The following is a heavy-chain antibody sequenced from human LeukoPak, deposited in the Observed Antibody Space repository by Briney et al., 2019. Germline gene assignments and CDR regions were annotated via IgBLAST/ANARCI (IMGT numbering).Heavy chain of an antibody. V-gene: IGHV1-3*03. CDR1: GYTFTSYA. CDR2: INAGNGNT. CDR3: ARGYSGSYNFDY. D-gene: IGHD1-26*01. Sequence: GASVKVSCKASGYTFTSYAMHWVRQAPGQRLEWMGWINAGNGNTKYSQEFQGRVTITRDTSASTACMELSSLRSEDMAVYYCARGYSGSYNFDYWGQGTLVTVSS. J-gene: IGHJ4*02.